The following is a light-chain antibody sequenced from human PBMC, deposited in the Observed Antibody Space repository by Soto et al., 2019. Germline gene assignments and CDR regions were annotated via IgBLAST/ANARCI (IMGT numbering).Light chain of an antibody. Sequence: QSALTPPPSVSASPGQSVTISCTGTSSDVGSYDRVSWYQQPPGTAPKLMIYEVSNRPSGVPDRFSGSKSGNTASLTISGLQAEDEADYFCASYTTSSAFVVFGGGTKVTVL. J-gene: IGLJ2*01. CDR2: EVS. V-gene: IGLV2-18*02. CDR3: ASYTTSSAFVV. CDR1: SSDVGSYDR.